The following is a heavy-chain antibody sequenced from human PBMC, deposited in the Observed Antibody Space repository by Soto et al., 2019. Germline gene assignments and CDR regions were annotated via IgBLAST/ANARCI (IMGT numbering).Heavy chain of an antibody. J-gene: IGHJ6*02. CDR2: ISSRSDI. Sequence: GGSLRLSCVGSGFTFSTYSINWVRQAPGKGLEWVSSISSRSDIYYADSVKGRFTISRDNAKNSVSLQMNSLRAEDTAVYYCAKTSRVGYCSGGSCYRGGMDVWGQGTTVTVSS. V-gene: IGHV3-21*04. CDR3: AKTSRVGYCSGGSCYRGGMDV. CDR1: GFTFSTYS. D-gene: IGHD2-15*01.